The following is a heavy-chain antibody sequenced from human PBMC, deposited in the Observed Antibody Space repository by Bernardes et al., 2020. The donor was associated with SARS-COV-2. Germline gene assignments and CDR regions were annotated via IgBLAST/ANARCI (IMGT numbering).Heavy chain of an antibody. J-gene: IGHJ3*02. CDR2: IRKKANSYST. D-gene: IGHD1-1*01. CDR1: GFTFSDHY. CDR3: VRAWSAGDAFDI. V-gene: IGHV3-72*01. Sequence: GGSLRLSCAASGFTFSDHYMDWVRQAPGKGLEWVARIRKKANSYSTDYAASVKGRFIISRDDSKSSLYLQMTSLKIEDTAVYSCVRAWSAGDAFDIWGQGKMVTVSS.